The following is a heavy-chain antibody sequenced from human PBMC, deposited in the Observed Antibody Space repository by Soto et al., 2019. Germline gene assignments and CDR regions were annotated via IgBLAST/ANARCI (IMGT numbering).Heavy chain of an antibody. CDR1: GYTFTSYA. Sequence: ASVKVSCKASGYTFTSYAMNWVRQAPGQGLEWVGWINPNSGGTNYAQKFQGWVTMTRDTSISTAYMELSRLRSDDTAVYYCAREGYCTTGVCYRDEVYFAYWGQGTLVTVSS. CDR2: INPNSGGT. J-gene: IGHJ4*02. CDR3: AREGYCTTGVCYRDEVYFAY. D-gene: IGHD2-8*01. V-gene: IGHV1-2*04.